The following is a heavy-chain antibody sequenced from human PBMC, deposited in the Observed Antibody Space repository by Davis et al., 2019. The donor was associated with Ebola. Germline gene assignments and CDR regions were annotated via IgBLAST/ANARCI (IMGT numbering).Heavy chain of an antibody. CDR3: ARDKAAYSGSYPGVY. D-gene: IGHD1-26*01. CDR2: MNPNSGNT. V-gene: IGHV1-8*01. CDR1: GYTFTSYD. J-gene: IGHJ4*02. Sequence: ASVKVSCKASGYTFTSYDINWVRQATGQGLEWMGWMNPNSGNTGYAQKFQGRVTMTRDTSTSTVYMELSSLRSEDTAVYYGARDKAAYSGSYPGVYWGQGTLVTVSS.